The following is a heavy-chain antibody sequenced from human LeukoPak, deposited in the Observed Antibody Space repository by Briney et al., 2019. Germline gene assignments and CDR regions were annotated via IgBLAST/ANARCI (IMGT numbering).Heavy chain of an antibody. CDR2: ISAYNGNT. J-gene: IGHJ4*02. CDR1: GYTFTSYG. V-gene: IGHV1-18*04. Sequence: GASVKVSCKASGYTFTSYGISWVRQAPGQGLEWMGWISAYNGNTNYAQKLQGRVTMTTDTSTSTAYMELRSLRSDDTAVYYCARVLVSGSGSYLGFDYWGQGTLVTVSS. CDR3: ARVLVSGSGSYLGFDY. D-gene: IGHD3-10*01.